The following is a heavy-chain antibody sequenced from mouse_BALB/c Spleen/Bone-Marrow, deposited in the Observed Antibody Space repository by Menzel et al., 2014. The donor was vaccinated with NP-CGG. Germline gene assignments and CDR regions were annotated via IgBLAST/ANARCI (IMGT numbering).Heavy chain of an antibody. Sequence: VQLQQSGAELVRPGTSVKVSRKASGYAFTNYWIEWIEQRPGQGLEWIGVINPGSGGINYNEKFKGKATLTADKSSSTAYMQLSSLTSDDSAVYFCARELVRGMDYWGQGTSVTVSS. V-gene: IGHV1-54*01. CDR1: GYAFTNYW. D-gene: IGHD1-1*01. CDR3: ARELVRGMDY. J-gene: IGHJ4*01. CDR2: INPGSGGI.